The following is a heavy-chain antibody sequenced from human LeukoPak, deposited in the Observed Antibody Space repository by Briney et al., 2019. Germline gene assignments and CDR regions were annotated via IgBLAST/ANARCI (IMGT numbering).Heavy chain of an antibody. CDR2: ISGSGGST. V-gene: IGHV3-23*01. CDR3: AKTTAGYSSGRYPGWPVDY. J-gene: IGHJ4*02. D-gene: IGHD6-19*01. CDR1: GFTFGSYA. Sequence: RTGGSLRLSCAASGFTFGSYAMYWVRQAPGKGLEWVSGISGSGGSTFYADSVKGRFTISRDNSENTVYLQMNSLRADDTAVYYCAKTTAGYSSGRYPGWPVDYWGRGTLVTVSS.